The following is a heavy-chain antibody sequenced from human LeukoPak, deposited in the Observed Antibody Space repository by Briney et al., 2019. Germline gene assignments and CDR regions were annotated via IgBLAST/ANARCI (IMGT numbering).Heavy chain of an antibody. CDR2: IYYSGNT. D-gene: IGHD3-10*01. J-gene: IGHJ6*03. V-gene: IGHV4-59*01. CDR1: GGSISSFY. CDR3: AREQHYGSGGYYYYYMYV. Sequence: SETLSLTCTVSGGSISSFYWSWIRQPPGKGLEWIGYIYYSGNTNYNPSLKSRVTISVDTSKNQFSLKLGSVTAADTAVYYCAREQHYGSGGYYYYYMYVWGKGTSVTVSS.